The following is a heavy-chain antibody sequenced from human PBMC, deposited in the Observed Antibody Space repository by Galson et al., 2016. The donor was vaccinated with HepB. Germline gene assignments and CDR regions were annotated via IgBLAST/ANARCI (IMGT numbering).Heavy chain of an antibody. J-gene: IGHJ3*02. CDR3: ARWDYGSQNVFHI. CDR1: GFTFSTSW. D-gene: IGHD3-10*01. V-gene: IGHV3-74*01. Sequence: LRLSCAASGFTFSTSWMHWIRQDPRKGLLWVSRSNGDGSSTSYADFAKGRFTISRDNAKNTVYLQMNSLRVEDTAVYYCARWDYGSQNVFHIWGQGTMVTVSP. CDR2: SNGDGSST.